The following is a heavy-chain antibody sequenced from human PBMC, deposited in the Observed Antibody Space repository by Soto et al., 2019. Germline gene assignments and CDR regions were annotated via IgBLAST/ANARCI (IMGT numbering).Heavy chain of an antibody. CDR1: GGSISSSSYY. V-gene: IGHV4-39*01. J-gene: IGHJ5*02. D-gene: IGHD5-12*01. CDR2: IYYSGST. CDR3: ARRRICGYDSCWFDP. Sequence: SETLSLTCTVSGGSISSSSYYWGWIRQPPGKGLEWIGSIYYSGSTYYNPSLKSRVTISVDTSKNQFSLKLSSVTAADTAVYYCARRRICGYDSCWFDPWGQGTLXTVSS.